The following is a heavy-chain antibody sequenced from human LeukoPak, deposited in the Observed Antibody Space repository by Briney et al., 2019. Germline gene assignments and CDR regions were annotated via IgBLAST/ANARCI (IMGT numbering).Heavy chain of an antibody. V-gene: IGHV4-59*08. CDR1: GGSISSYY. CDR2: IYYSGST. D-gene: IGHD6-25*01. CDR3: ARHRSGDYRYGMDV. Sequence: SETLSLTCTVSGGSISSYYWSWIRQPPGKGLEWIGYIYYSGSTNYNPSLKSRVTISVDTSKNQFSLKLSSVTAADTAVYYCARHRSGDYRYGMDVWGQGTTVTVSS. J-gene: IGHJ6*02.